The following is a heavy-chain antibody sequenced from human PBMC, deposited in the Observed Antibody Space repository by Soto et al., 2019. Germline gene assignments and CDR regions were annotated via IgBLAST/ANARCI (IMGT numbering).Heavy chain of an antibody. CDR2: ISGSGGST. Sequence: GGSLRLSCAASGFTFSSYAMSWVRQAPGKGLEWVSAISGSGGSTYYADSVKGRFTISRDNSKNTLYLQMNSLRAEDTAVYYSTTEIKYYSSSDAFDIWGQGTMVTVSS. CDR1: GFTFSSYA. J-gene: IGHJ3*02. V-gene: IGHV3-23*01. CDR3: TTEIKYYSSSDAFDI. D-gene: IGHD3-10*01.